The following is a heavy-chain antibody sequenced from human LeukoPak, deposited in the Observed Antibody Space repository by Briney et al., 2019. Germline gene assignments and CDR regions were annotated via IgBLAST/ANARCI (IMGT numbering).Heavy chain of an antibody. Sequence: SETLSLTCTVSGGSISPYSWSWIRQPPGKGLEWIGYIYYGGNTNYNPSLKSRVTISLDTSKNQFSLKLRSVTAADTAVYYCARGADAANSGLFDYWGQGTLVTVSS. CDR1: GGSISPYS. CDR3: ARGADAANSGLFDY. J-gene: IGHJ4*02. V-gene: IGHV4-59*01. CDR2: IYYGGNT. D-gene: IGHD4-23*01.